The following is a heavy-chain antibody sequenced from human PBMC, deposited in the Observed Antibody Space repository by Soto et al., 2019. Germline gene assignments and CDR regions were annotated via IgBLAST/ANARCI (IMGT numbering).Heavy chain of an antibody. V-gene: IGHV3-30*18. CDR3: AKSSSYGYYFDY. Sequence: GGYLRLSCAASGFTFSSYGMHWVRQAPGKGLEWVAVISYDGSNKYYADSVKGRFTISRDNSKNTLYLQMNSLRAEDTAVYYFAKSSSYGYYFDYWGQGTLVTVSS. CDR1: GFTFSSYG. D-gene: IGHD3-10*01. J-gene: IGHJ4*02. CDR2: ISYDGSNK.